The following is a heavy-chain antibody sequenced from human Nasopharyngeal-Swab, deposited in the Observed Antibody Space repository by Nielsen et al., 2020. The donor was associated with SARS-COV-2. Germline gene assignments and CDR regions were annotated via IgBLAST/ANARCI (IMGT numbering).Heavy chain of an antibody. V-gene: IGHV3-30*02. D-gene: IGHD6-13*01. CDR2: IRYDGSNK. Sequence: GGSLRLSCAASGFTFSSYGMHWVRQAPGKGLEWVAFIRYDGSNKYYADSVKGRFTVSRDNARNSLYLQMNSLRGDDTAVYYCARDLVSSWRAIGNWYFDLWGRGTLVTVSS. J-gene: IGHJ2*01. CDR1: GFTFSSYG. CDR3: ARDLVSSWRAIGNWYFDL.